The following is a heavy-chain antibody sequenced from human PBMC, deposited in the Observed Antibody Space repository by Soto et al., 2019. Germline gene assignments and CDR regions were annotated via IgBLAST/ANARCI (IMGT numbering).Heavy chain of an antibody. V-gene: IGHV1-3*01. CDR2: INAGNGNT. Sequence: ASAKVSCKASGYTFTSYAMHWVRQAPGQRLEWMGWINAGNGNTKYSQKFQGRVTITRDTSASTAYMELSSLRSEDTAVYYCARSLVRGGGGDYYYYGMDVWGQGTTVTVSS. J-gene: IGHJ6*02. D-gene: IGHD2-15*01. CDR3: ARSLVRGGGGDYYYYGMDV. CDR1: GYTFTSYA.